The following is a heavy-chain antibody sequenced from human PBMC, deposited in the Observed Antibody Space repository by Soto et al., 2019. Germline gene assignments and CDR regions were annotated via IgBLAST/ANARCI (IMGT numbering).Heavy chain of an antibody. Sequence: ASVKVSCKASGYTFTSFTITWVRQAPGQGLEWMGWISAYNGNTNYAQKLQGRVTMTADESTSTAYMELSSLRSEDTAVYYCARDQTHEYSSSSGDYWGQGTLVTVSS. J-gene: IGHJ4*02. V-gene: IGHV1-18*01. D-gene: IGHD6-6*01. CDR2: ISAYNGNT. CDR3: ARDQTHEYSSSSGDY. CDR1: GYTFTSFT.